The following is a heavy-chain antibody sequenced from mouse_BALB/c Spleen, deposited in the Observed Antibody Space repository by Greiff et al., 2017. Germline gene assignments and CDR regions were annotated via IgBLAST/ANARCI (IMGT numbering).Heavy chain of an antibody. J-gene: IGHJ1*01. CDR1: GYAFSSYW. CDR3: AKDIYYGSSYVLYFDV. CDR2: IYPGDGDT. D-gene: IGHD1-1*01. V-gene: IGHV1-80*01. Sequence: QVQLQQSGAELVRPGSSVKISCKASGYAFSSYWMNWVKQRPGQGLEWIGQIYPGDGDTNYNGKFKGKATLTADKSSSTAYMQLSSLTSEDSAVYFCAKDIYYGSSYVLYFDVWGAGTTVTVSS.